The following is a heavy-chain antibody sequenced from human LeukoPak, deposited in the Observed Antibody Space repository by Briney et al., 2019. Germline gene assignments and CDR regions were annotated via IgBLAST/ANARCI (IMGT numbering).Heavy chain of an antibody. D-gene: IGHD1-26*01. CDR3: AREDDRSYDFDY. CDR2: IRYDGSNK. Sequence: GGSLRLSCAASGFTFSSYGMHWVRQAPGKGLEWVAFIRYDGSNKYYADSVKGRFTISRDNSKNTLYLQMNSLRAEDTAVYYCAREDDRSYDFDYWGQGTLVTVSS. J-gene: IGHJ4*02. V-gene: IGHV3-30*02. CDR1: GFTFSSYG.